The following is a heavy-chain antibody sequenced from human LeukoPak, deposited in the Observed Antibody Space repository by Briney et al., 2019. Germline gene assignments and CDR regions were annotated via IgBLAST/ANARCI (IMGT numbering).Heavy chain of an antibody. CDR1: GFTFSSYS. D-gene: IGHD3-16*01. CDR2: ISSSSSYI. V-gene: IGHV3-21*01. Sequence: GGSLRLSCAASGFTFSSYSMNWVRQAPGKGLEWVSSISSSSSYIYYADSVKGRFTISRDNAKNSLYLQMNSLRAEDTAVYYCAGDLQSFGYFDYWGQGTLVTVSS. CDR3: AGDLQSFGYFDY. J-gene: IGHJ4*02.